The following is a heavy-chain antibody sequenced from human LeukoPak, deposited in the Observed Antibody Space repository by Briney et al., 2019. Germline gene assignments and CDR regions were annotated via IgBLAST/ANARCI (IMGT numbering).Heavy chain of an antibody. D-gene: IGHD2-8*02. V-gene: IGHV3-21*06. Sequence: PGGSLRLSCAASGFTFSSYGMHWVRQAPGKGLEWVSSISSNDVYIYYADSVQGRFTVSRDNARNSLYLQMNSLRVDDTAVYYCARSASGPLDYWGQGTLVTVSS. CDR3: ARSASGPLDY. CDR1: GFTFSSYG. J-gene: IGHJ4*02. CDR2: ISSNDVYI.